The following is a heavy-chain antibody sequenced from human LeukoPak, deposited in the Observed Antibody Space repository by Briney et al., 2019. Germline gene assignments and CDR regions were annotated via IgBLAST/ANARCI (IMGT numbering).Heavy chain of an antibody. V-gene: IGHV3-66*04. CDR1: GFTVSSNF. CDR2: IYSGGST. Sequence: GGSLRLSCAASGFTVSSNFMTWVRQAPGKGLEWVSVIYSGGSTYYADSVKGRFTVSRDSSKNTLYLQMNSLRAEDTAVYYCARHSDCWGQGTLVTVSS. CDR3: ARHSDC. J-gene: IGHJ4*02.